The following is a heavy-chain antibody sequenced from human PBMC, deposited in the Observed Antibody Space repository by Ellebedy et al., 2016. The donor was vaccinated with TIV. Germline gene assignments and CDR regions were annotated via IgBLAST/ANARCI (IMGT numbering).Heavy chain of an antibody. Sequence: MPSETLSLTCTVSGGSISTYYWSWIRQPPGKGLEWTGYIYYSGSTKYNPSLKSRVTMSVDTSKKQFSLNLSYVTAADTAVYYCATSYDSSGYYDDDAFDIWGQGTMVTVSS. CDR2: IYYSGST. J-gene: IGHJ3*02. D-gene: IGHD3-22*01. CDR1: GGSISTYY. V-gene: IGHV4-59*01. CDR3: ATSYDSSGYYDDDAFDI.